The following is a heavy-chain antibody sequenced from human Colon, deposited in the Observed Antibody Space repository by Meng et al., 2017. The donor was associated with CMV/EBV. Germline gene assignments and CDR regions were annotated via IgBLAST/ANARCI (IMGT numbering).Heavy chain of an antibody. D-gene: IGHD6-19*01. CDR1: GGSVNSGSYY. CDR3: ARETSGWSTGIDY. Sequence: SETLSLTCNVSGGSVNSGSYYWTWIRQPPGKGLEWIGYISYSGNTNYNPSRKSRLTIEVDTFRNQFSLKLTSVSAADTAMYYCARETSGWSTGIDYWGQGTLVTVSS. J-gene: IGHJ4*02. V-gene: IGHV4-61*01. CDR2: ISYSGNT.